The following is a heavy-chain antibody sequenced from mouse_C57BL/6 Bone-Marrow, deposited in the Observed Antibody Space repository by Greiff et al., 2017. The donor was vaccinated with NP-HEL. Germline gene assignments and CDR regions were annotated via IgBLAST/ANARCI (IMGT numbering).Heavy chain of an antibody. J-gene: IGHJ3*01. V-gene: IGHV1-4*01. D-gene: IGHD2-5*01. Sequence: QVQLQQSGAELARPGASVKMSCKASGYTFTSYTMHWVKQRPGQGLEWIGYINPSSGYTKYNQKFKDKATLTADKSSSTAYMQLSSLTSEDSAVDYCARTACYSNRGFAYGGQGNRVTVSA. CDR2: INPSSGYT. CDR1: GYTFTSYT. CDR3: ARTACYSNRGFAY.